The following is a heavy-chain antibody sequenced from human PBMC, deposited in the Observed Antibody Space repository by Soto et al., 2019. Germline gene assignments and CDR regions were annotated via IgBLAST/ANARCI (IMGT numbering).Heavy chain of an antibody. CDR2: INHSGST. CDR1: GGSFSGYY. CDR3: ARGLGYSYGHSALDY. D-gene: IGHD5-18*01. V-gene: IGHV4-34*01. Sequence: QVQLQQWGAGLLKPSETLSLTCAVYGGSFSGYYWSWVRQPPGKGLEWIGEINHSGSTNYNPSLKCGVTLSVDTSKNQFSLKLSSVTAADTAVYYCARGLGYSYGHSALDYWGQGTLVTVSS. J-gene: IGHJ4*02.